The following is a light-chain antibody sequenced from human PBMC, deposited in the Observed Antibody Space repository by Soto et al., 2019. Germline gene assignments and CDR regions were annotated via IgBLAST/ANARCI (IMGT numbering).Light chain of an antibody. V-gene: IGKV1-5*01. CDR1: QSISSW. CDR3: QQYNSYPYT. J-gene: IGKJ5*01. Sequence: DIQMTQSPSTPSASVGDRVSVTWRASQSISSWLAWYQQKPGKAPKLLIYDASSLESGVPSRFSGSGSGTEFTLTISSLQPDDCATFYCQQYNSYPYTFGQGTRLEIK. CDR2: DAS.